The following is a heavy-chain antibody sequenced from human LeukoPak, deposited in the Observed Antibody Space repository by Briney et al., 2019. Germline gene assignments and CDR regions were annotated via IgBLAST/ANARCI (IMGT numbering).Heavy chain of an antibody. CDR1: GYTFTGYY. D-gene: IGHD5-12*01. V-gene: IGHV1-2*02. CDR2: INPDNGGT. J-gene: IGHJ4*02. CDR3: ARDPSNSGYDYLYYFDY. Sequence: ASLKVSCKASGYTFTGYYMHWARQAPGQGLEWMGWINPDNGGTNYAQKFQGRVTMTRDMSISTAYMGLSRLRSDDTAVYYCARDPSNSGYDYLYYFDYWGQGTLVTVSS.